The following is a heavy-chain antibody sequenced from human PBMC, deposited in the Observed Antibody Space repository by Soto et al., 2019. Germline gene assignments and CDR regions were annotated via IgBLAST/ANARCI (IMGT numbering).Heavy chain of an antibody. CDR3: AREGRFGELVWWFDP. J-gene: IGHJ5*02. CDR1: GYTFTGYY. Sequence: QVQLVQSGAEVKKPGASVKVSCKASGYTFTGYYMHWVRQAPGQGLEWMGWINPNSGGTNYAQKVQGRVTMTRDTSISAASMELSRLRSDDTAVYYCAREGRFGELVWWFDPWGQGTLGTVSS. V-gene: IGHV1-2*02. D-gene: IGHD3-10*01. CDR2: INPNSGGT.